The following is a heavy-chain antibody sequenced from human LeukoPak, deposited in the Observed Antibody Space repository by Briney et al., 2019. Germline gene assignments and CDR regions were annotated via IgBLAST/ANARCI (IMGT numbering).Heavy chain of an antibody. CDR1: GGSISSSSYY. Sequence: SETLSLTCTVSGGSISSSSYYWGWIRQPPGKGLEWIGSIYYSGSTYYNPSLKSRVTISVDTSKNQFSLKLSSATAADTAVYYCARLQHLVSYYFDYWGQGTLVTVSS. CDR2: IYYSGST. CDR3: ARLQHLVSYYFDY. V-gene: IGHV4-39*07. J-gene: IGHJ4*02. D-gene: IGHD6-13*01.